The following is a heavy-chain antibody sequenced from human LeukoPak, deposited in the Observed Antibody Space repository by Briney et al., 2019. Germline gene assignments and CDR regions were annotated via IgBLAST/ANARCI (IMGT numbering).Heavy chain of an antibody. J-gene: IGHJ4*02. V-gene: IGHV4-34*01. CDR2: INHSGST. CDR3: ARGWAVRGVIADY. CDR1: GGSFSGYY. D-gene: IGHD3-10*01. Sequence: SETLSLTCAVYGGSFSGYYWSWIRQPPGKGLEWIGEINHSGSTNYNPSLKSRVTISVDTSKNQFSLKLSSVTAADTAVYYCARGWAVRGVIADYWDQGTLVTVSS.